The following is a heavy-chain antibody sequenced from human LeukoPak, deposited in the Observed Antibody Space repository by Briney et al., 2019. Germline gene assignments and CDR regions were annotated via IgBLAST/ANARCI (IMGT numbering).Heavy chain of an antibody. CDR1: GYTFTSYS. Sequence: ASVKVSCKASGYTFTSYSMHWVRQAPGQGLEWMGIINPSGGSTSYAQKFQGRVTMTRDMSTSTVYMALSSLGSEDTAVYYCARAYCTSTSCYSGWPWGQGTLVTVSS. CDR2: INPSGGST. D-gene: IGHD2-2*01. V-gene: IGHV1-46*01. CDR3: ARAYCTSTSCYSGWP. J-gene: IGHJ5*02.